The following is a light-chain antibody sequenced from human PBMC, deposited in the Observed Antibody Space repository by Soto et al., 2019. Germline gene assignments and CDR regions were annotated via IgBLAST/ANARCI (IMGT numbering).Light chain of an antibody. CDR3: AAWDDSLNGFYV. V-gene: IGLV1-44*01. Sequence: QAVVTQPPSASGTPGQRVTISCSGSSSNIGSNTVNWYQQLPGTAPKLLIYSNNQRPSGVPDRFSGSKSGTSASLAISGLQSEDEADYYCAAWDDSLNGFYVFGTGTKRTVL. J-gene: IGLJ1*01. CDR2: SNN. CDR1: SSNIGSNT.